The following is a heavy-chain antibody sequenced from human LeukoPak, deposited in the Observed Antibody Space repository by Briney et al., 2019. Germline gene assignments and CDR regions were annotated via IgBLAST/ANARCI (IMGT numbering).Heavy chain of an antibody. V-gene: IGHV3-23*01. Sequence: GGSLRLSCAASGFTFSTYAMSWVRQAPGKGLEWVSSISGSGGSTYYADSVKGRFTVSRDNSKNTLYLQMNSLRAEDTAVYYCAKERYSSSSVSTWGQGTLVTVSS. CDR1: GFTFSTYA. J-gene: IGHJ5*02. CDR3: AKERYSSSSVST. D-gene: IGHD6-6*01. CDR2: ISGSGGST.